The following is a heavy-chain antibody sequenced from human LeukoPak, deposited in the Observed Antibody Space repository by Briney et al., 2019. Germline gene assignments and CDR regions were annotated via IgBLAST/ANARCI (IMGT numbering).Heavy chain of an antibody. CDR2: IEKDGSKK. Sequence: GGSLRLSCAASRFTFSSYWMSRVRQAPEGGLEWVANIEKDGSKKNYVDSVKGRFTISRDNAKNSLFLQMNSLRDEDTAVYYCATNSDYRFEYWGQGTLVTVSS. J-gene: IGHJ4*02. V-gene: IGHV3-7*01. D-gene: IGHD3-22*01. CDR1: RFTFSSYW. CDR3: ATNSDYRFEY.